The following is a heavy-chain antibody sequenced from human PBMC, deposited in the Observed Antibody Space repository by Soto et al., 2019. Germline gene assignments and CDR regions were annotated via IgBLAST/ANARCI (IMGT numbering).Heavy chain of an antibody. J-gene: IGHJ4*02. CDR2: IYYSGST. Sequence: QVQLQESGPGLVKPSQTLSLTCTVSGGSISSGDYYWSWIRQPPGKGLEWIGYIYYSGSTYYNPSLKSRFPRPVDTSTTQFSLKLSSVTAADTAVYYCARVQGGGGAMVHNYWGQGTLVTVSS. CDR3: ARVQGGGGAMVHNY. CDR1: GGSISSGDYY. D-gene: IGHD5-18*01. V-gene: IGHV4-30-4*01.